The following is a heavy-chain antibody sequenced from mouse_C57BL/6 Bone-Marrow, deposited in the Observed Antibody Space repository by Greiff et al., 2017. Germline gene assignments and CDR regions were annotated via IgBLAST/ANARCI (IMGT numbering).Heavy chain of an antibody. J-gene: IGHJ2*01. V-gene: IGHV1-61*01. Sequence: QVQLQQPGAELVRPGSSVKLSCKASGYTFTSYWMDWVKQRPGQGLEWIGNIYPSDSETHYNQKFKDKATLTVDKSSSTAYMQLSSLTSEDAAVYYCAREGLGRADYWGQGTTLTVSS. CDR3: AREGLGRADY. D-gene: IGHD4-1*01. CDR1: GYTFTSYW. CDR2: IYPSDSET.